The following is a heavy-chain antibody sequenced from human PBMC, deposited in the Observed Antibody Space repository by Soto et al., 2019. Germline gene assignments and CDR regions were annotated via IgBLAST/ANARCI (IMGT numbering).Heavy chain of an antibody. J-gene: IGHJ5*02. Sequence: QVQLVQSGAEVKKPGASVKVSCKASGYTFSSYHISWVRQAPGQGLEWMGWISAYNGNTNYAQKLQGRVTMTTATSTSTASLELRSLRSDDTAVYYCSSDTPPFHPWGQETLVTVSS. D-gene: IGHD2-15*01. V-gene: IGHV1-18*01. CDR2: ISAYNGNT. CDR1: GYTFSSYH. CDR3: SSDTPPFHP.